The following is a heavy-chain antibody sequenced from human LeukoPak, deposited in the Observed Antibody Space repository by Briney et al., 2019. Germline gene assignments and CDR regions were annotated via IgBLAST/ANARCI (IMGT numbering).Heavy chain of an antibody. CDR2: TTKSGSRT. CDR3: AGCWR. J-gene: IGHJ4*02. Sequence: GGSLRLSCAASGFIFNNCDLSWLRQAAGKGLEWVLDTTKSGSRTDYADSVKGRFTISRDNSKNTLYLQMNSLRAEDTAIYYCAGCWRWGQGTRVTVSS. CDR1: GFIFNNCD. D-gene: IGHD3-10*01. V-gene: IGHV3-23*01.